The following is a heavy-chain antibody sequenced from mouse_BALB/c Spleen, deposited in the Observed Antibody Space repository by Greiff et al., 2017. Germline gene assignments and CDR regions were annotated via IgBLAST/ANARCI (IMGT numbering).Heavy chain of an antibody. Sequence: EVQLQQSGAELVKPGASVKLSCTASGFNIKDTYMHWVKQRPEQGLEWIGRIDPANGNTKYDPKFQGKATITADTSSNTAYLQLSSLTSEDTAVYYCASGPYYGYGYWGQGTTLTVSS. D-gene: IGHD1-2*01. V-gene: IGHV14-3*02. CDR2: IDPANGNT. CDR3: ASGPYYGYGY. J-gene: IGHJ2*01. CDR1: GFNIKDTY.